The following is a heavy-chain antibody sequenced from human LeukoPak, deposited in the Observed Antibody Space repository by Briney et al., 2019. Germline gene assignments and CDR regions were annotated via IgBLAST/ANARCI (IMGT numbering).Heavy chain of an antibody. J-gene: IGHJ6*03. CDR1: GNSFSTYW. CDR2: IYPGDSDT. CDR3: ASNFGTTRHYYYYMDV. D-gene: IGHD1-1*01. Sequence: GESLKISCKASGNSFSTYWIGWVRQMPGKGLEWMGIIYPGDSDTRYSPSFQGQVTISADKSISTAYLQWSSLKASDTAMYYCASNFGTTRHYYYYMDVWGKGTTVTISS. V-gene: IGHV5-51*01.